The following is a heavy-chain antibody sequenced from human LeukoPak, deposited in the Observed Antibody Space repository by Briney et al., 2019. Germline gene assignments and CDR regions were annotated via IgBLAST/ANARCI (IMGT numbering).Heavy chain of an antibody. Sequence: PGGSLRLSCAASGFTFSSHWMSWVRQAPGKGPEWVAYIEQDGSEKSYVDSVKGRFTISRDNAKNSLYLQMNSLRPEDTAVYYCARAGYSYGYVGWFDPWGQGTLVTVSS. CDR3: ARAGYSYGYVGWFDP. V-gene: IGHV3-7*05. CDR1: GFTFSSHW. CDR2: IEQDGSEK. J-gene: IGHJ5*02. D-gene: IGHD5-18*01.